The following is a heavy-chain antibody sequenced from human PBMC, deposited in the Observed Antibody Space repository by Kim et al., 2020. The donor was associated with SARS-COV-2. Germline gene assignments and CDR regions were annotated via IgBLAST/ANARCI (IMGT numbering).Heavy chain of an antibody. D-gene: IGHD3-10*01. V-gene: IGHV3-23*01. Sequence: DSGKGRFTNSRDNSKITRYLQMNSLRAEDTAVYYCAKGSYGSGSYYVMDYWGQGTLVTVSS. CDR3: AKGSYGSGSYYVMDY. J-gene: IGHJ4*02.